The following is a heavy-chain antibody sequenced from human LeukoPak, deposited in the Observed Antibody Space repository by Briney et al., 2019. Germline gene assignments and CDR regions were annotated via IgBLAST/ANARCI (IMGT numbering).Heavy chain of an antibody. Sequence: GGSLRLSCAASGFTFNSYAVNWVRQAPGKGLEWVSLITGSSDQTYYADSVKGRFTISRDSSKNTLYLQMNSLRADDTAVYYCATDRIYDSSGYYRFDYWGQGTLVTVSS. J-gene: IGHJ4*02. CDR3: ATDRIYDSSGYYRFDY. CDR2: ITGSSDQT. V-gene: IGHV3-23*01. D-gene: IGHD3-22*01. CDR1: GFTFNSYA.